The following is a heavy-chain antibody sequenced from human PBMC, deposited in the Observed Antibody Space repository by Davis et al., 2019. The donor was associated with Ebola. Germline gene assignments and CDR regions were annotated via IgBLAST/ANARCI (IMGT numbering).Heavy chain of an antibody. Sequence: GESLKISCAASGFTFSSYDMHWVRQATGKGLEWVSAIGTAGDTYYPGSVKGRFTISRENAKNSLYLQMNSLRAGDTAVYYCARGAQSHDAFDIWGQGTMVTVSS. CDR3: ARGAQSHDAFDI. CDR1: GFTFSSYD. V-gene: IGHV3-13*01. J-gene: IGHJ3*02. CDR2: IGTAGDT.